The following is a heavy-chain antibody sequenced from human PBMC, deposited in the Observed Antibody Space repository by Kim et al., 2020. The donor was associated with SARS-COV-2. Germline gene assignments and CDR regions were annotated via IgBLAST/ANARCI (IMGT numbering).Heavy chain of an antibody. CDR1: GGSISSGGYY. V-gene: IGHV4-31*03. Sequence: SETLSLTCTVSGGSISSGGYYWSWIRQHPGKGLEWIGYIYYSGSTYYNPSLKSRVTISVDTSKNQFSLKLSSVTAADTAVYYCARNFVGWYYGMDVWGQGTTVTVSS. CDR3: ARNFVGWYYGMDV. J-gene: IGHJ6*02. CDR2: IYYSGST.